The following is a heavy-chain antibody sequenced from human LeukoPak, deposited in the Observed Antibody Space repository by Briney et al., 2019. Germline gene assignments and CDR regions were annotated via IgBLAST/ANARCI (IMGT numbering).Heavy chain of an antibody. V-gene: IGHV1-2*02. Sequence: EASVKVSCKASGYTFTGYFIHWVRQAPGQGLEWMGWINPNSGGTNYAQKFQGRVTMTRDTSISTAYMELSRLRSDDTAVYYCARKFDTAMEGGWFDPWGQGTLVTVSS. CDR1: GYTFTGYF. CDR3: ARKFDTAMEGGWFDP. CDR2: INPNSGGT. J-gene: IGHJ5*02. D-gene: IGHD5-18*01.